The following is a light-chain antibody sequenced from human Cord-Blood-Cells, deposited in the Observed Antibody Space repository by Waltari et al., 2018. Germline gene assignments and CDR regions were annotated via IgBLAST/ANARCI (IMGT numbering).Light chain of an antibody. Sequence: DVVMTLSPLSLPVPLGQPASISCRSSQSLVHSDGNTYLNWFQQRPGQSPRRLIYKVSNRDSGVPDRFSGSGSGTDFTLKISRVEAEDVGVYYCMQGTHWLYTFGQGTKLEIK. CDR1: QSLVHSDGNTY. V-gene: IGKV2-30*02. J-gene: IGKJ2*01. CDR2: KVS. CDR3: MQGTHWLYT.